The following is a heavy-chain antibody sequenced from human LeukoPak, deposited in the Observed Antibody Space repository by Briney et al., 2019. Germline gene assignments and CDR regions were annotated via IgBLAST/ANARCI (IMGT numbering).Heavy chain of an antibody. CDR2: MSYDGSNK. J-gene: IGHJ6*03. D-gene: IGHD6-13*01. Sequence: PGGSLRLSCAASGFTFSSYAMHWVRQAPGKGLEWVAVMSYDGSNKYYADSVKGRFTISRDNSKNTLYLQMNSLRAEDTAVYYCAKSRSSSSWYSAHYYYMDVWGKGTTVTISS. V-gene: IGHV3-30*04. CDR1: GFTFSSYA. CDR3: AKSRSSSSWYSAHYYYMDV.